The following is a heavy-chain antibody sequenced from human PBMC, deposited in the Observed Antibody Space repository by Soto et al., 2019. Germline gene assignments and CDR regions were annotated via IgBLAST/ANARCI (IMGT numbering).Heavy chain of an antibody. D-gene: IGHD2-15*01. CDR3: AKVGDCSGGSC. J-gene: IGHJ1*01. Sequence: EVQLVESGGGLVQPGRSLRLSCAASGFTFDDYAMHWVRQAPGKGLEWVSGISWNSGRIGYADSVKGRFTISRDNAKNSLYLQMNSLRAEDTAFYYCAKVGDCSGGSCWGQGTLVTVSS. V-gene: IGHV3-9*01. CDR1: GFTFDDYA. CDR2: ISWNSGRI.